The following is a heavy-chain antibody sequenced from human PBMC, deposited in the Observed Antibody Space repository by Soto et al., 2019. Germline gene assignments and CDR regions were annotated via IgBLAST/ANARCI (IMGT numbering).Heavy chain of an antibody. J-gene: IGHJ4*02. Sequence: GESLKISCKGFGYSFTTYWIGWVRQMPGKGLEWMGIIYPGDSDIRYSPSFQGQVTISADKSITTAYLQWSSLKASDTAMYYCARQELGVGPVHWGQGTVVTVSS. CDR2: IYPGDSDI. CDR3: ARQELGVGPVH. V-gene: IGHV5-51*01. CDR1: GYSFTTYW. D-gene: IGHD3-16*01.